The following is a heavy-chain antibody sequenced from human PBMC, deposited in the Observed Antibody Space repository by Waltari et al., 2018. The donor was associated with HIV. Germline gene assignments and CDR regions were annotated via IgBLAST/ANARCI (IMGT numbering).Heavy chain of an antibody. Sequence: EVQLVQSGAEVKEPGASLKISCQGSGYNFNIFWIAWVRQVPGKGLEWMGIIFPGDSDTRYSPSFQGQVTISADKSITTAYLQWTTLRASDTAMYYCARGAVRSTLFYFDFWAQGTLVTVSS. V-gene: IGHV5-51*03. CDR2: IFPGDSDT. CDR1: GYNFNIFW. D-gene: IGHD2-15*01. J-gene: IGHJ4*02. CDR3: ARGAVRSTLFYFDF.